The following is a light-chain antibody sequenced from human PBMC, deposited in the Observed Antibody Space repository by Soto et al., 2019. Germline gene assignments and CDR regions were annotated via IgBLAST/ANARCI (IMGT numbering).Light chain of an antibody. J-gene: IGLJ2*01. Sequence: QSALTQPASVSGSPGQSITISCTGTSSDIGAYNYVSWYPQHPGKAPKLMIYDVNIRPSGVSNRFSGSKSGNTASLTISGRQAEDEADYYCTSWTTSTTMIFGGGTKLTVL. CDR3: TSWTTSTTMI. CDR1: SSDIGAYNY. V-gene: IGLV2-14*03. CDR2: DVN.